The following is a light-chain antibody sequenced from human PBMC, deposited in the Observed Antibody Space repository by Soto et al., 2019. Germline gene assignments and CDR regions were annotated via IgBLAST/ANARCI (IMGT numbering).Light chain of an antibody. V-gene: IGLV2-14*03. CDR3: SSYTSSSTYV. J-gene: IGLJ1*01. CDR1: ISDVGGYNY. CDR2: GVS. Sequence: QSALTQPASVSGSPGQSITISCAGTISDVGGYNYVSWYQQHPGKAPKLMLCGVSNRPSGVSSRFSGSKSGNTASLTISGLQAEDEADYYCSSYTSSSTYVFGTGTKVTVL.